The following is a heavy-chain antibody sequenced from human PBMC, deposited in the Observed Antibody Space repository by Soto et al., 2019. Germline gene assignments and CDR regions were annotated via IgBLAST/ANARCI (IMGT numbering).Heavy chain of an antibody. D-gene: IGHD5-12*01. CDR2: ISYDGSNK. V-gene: IGHV3-30-3*01. Sequence: QVQLVESGGGVVQPGRSLRLSCAASGFTFSSYAMHWVRQAPGKGLEWVAVISYDGSNKYYADSVKGRFTISRDNSKNTLYLQMNSLRAEDTAVYYCARAWSLVAWYYFDYWGQGTLVTVSS. CDR3: ARAWSLVAWYYFDY. J-gene: IGHJ4*02. CDR1: GFTFSSYA.